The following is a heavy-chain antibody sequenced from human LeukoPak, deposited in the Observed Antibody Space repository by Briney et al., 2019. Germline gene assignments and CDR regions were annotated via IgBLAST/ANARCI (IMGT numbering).Heavy chain of an antibody. CDR2: ISAYNGNT. J-gene: IGHJ4*02. V-gene: IGHV1-18*01. CDR3: ASALLSTPNGDYDGGGLGDY. CDR1: GYTFTSYG. D-gene: IGHD4-17*01. Sequence: GASVKVSCKASGYTFTSYGISWVRQAPGQGLEWMGWISAYNGNTNYAQKLQGRVTMTTDTSTSTAYMELRSLRSDDTAVYYCASALLSTPNGDYDGGGLGDYWGQGTLVTVSS.